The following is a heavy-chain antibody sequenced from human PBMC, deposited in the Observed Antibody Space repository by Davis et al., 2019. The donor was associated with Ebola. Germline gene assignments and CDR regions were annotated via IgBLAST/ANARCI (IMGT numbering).Heavy chain of an antibody. CDR2: TNPNSGNT. Sequence: ASVKVSCKASGYTFTSYDINWVRQATGQGLEWMGWTNPNSGNTGYAQKFQGRVTMTRNTSISTAYMELSSLRSEDTAVYYCARAPTWSQINYYCFDYWGQGTPVTVSS. CDR1: GYTFTSYD. J-gene: IGHJ4*02. D-gene: IGHD3-10*01. CDR3: ARAPTWSQINYYCFDY. V-gene: IGHV1-8*01.